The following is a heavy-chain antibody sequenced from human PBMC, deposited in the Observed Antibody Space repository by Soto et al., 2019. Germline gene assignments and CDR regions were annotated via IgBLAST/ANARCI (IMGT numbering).Heavy chain of an antibody. CDR2: MSYDESKI. J-gene: IGHJ6*02. D-gene: IGHD3-10*01. V-gene: IGHV3-30*18. Sequence: QVQLVESGXXXVQPGRSLRLSCAGSGFSFSXYAVHWVRQAPGKGXXXXAVMSYDESKINYADSVKGRFTISRDNSKNTFFLQLNGLRPEDTAVYFCAKDRGSGTLRYYGMDVWGQGTTVTVS. CDR1: GFSFSXYA. CDR3: AKDRGSGTLRYYGMDV.